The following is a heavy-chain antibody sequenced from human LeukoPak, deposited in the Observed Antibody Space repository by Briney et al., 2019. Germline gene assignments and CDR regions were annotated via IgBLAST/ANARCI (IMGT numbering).Heavy chain of an antibody. Sequence: GGSLRLSCAASGFTFNTYWMSWVRQAPGKGLEWVANIKQDGSEKYYVDSVKGRFTISRDNAKNSLYLQMNGLRANDTSIYYCARTVRFGGVRWFDPCGQGTLVTVSS. CDR3: ARTVRFGGVRWFDP. CDR2: IKQDGSEK. CDR1: GFTFNTYW. J-gene: IGHJ5*02. D-gene: IGHD3-10*01. V-gene: IGHV3-7*01.